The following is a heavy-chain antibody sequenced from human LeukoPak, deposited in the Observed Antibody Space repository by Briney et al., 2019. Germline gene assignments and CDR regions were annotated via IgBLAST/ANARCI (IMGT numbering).Heavy chain of an antibody. CDR2: IRYDGSNK. CDR3: AKLVIPYYYDSSGSDHLDY. J-gene: IGHJ4*02. Sequence: GGSLRLSCAASGFTFSSYGMHWVRQAPGKGLEWVAFIRYDGSNKYYADSVKGRFTISRDNSKNTLYLQMNSLRAEDTAVYYCAKLVIPYYYDSSGSDHLDYWGQGTLVTVSS. CDR1: GFTFSSYG. V-gene: IGHV3-30*02. D-gene: IGHD3-22*01.